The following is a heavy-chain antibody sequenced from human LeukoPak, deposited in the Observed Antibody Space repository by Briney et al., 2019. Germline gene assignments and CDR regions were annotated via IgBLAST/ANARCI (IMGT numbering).Heavy chain of an antibody. CDR2: ISYDGSNK. D-gene: IGHD2-8*01. Sequence: GGSLRLSCAASGFTFSSYGMHWVRQAPGKGLEWVAVISYDGSNKYYADSVEGRFTISRDNSKNTLYLEMNSLGAEDTALYYCARCIGVRGDWYFDLWGRGTLVTVSS. J-gene: IGHJ2*01. V-gene: IGHV3-30*03. CDR1: GFTFSSYG. CDR3: ARCIGVRGDWYFDL.